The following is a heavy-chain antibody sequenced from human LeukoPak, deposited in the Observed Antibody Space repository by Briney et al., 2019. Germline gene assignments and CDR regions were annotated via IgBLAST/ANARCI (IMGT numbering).Heavy chain of an antibody. J-gene: IGHJ6*02. Sequence: GGSLRLSCAASGFTFSSYWMSWVRQPLGKGLEWVANMNRDGSEKNYVDSIKGRFTISRDNAANSLYLQMNSLRVEDTAVYYCARDGGIIRFGGQDVWGQGTTVIVS. CDR1: GFTFSSYW. CDR3: ARDGGIIRFGGQDV. V-gene: IGHV3-7*01. D-gene: IGHD3-16*01. CDR2: MNRDGSEK.